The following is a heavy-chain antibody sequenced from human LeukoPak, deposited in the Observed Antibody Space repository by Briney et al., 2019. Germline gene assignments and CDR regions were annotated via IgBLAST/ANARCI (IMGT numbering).Heavy chain of an antibody. CDR3: AKDLLGHYYYDSSGYYDGGAFDI. V-gene: IGHV3-21*01. J-gene: IGHJ3*02. CDR1: GFTFSSYN. D-gene: IGHD3-22*01. CDR2: ISTSSSYI. Sequence: GGSLRLSCAASGFTFSSYNMNWVRQAPGKGLEWVSFISTSSSYIYYADSLKGRFTLSRDNAKNSLYLQMNSLRAEDTAVYYCAKDLLGHYYYDSSGYYDGGAFDIWGQGTMVTVSS.